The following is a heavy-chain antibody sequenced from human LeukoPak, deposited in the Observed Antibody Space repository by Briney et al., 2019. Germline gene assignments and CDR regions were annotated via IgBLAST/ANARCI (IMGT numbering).Heavy chain of an antibody. CDR3: ARVKVGTTYWFDP. J-gene: IGHJ5*02. V-gene: IGHV3-66*01. CDR1: GFIVNYNY. CDR2: IYSGGST. D-gene: IGHD1-26*01. Sequence: GGSLRLSCAASGFIVNYNYMSWVRQAPGKGLEWVSVIYSGGSTYYADSVKGRFTISKDNSRNMVYLQMNSLRVEDTAVYYCARVKVGTTYWFDPWGQGTLVTVSS.